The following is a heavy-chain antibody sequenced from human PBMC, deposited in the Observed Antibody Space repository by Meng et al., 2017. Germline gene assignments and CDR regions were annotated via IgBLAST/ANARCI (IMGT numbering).Heavy chain of an antibody. V-gene: IGHV3-33*01. Sequence: GGSLRLSCAASGFTFSSYGMHWVRQAPGKGLERVAVIWYDGSNKYYADSVKGRFTISRDNSKNTLYLQMNSMRAEDTAVYYCARDYHYYDSSGFIDYWGQGTLVTVSS. J-gene: IGHJ4*02. D-gene: IGHD3-22*01. CDR3: ARDYHYYDSSGFIDY. CDR1: GFTFSSYG. CDR2: IWYDGSNK.